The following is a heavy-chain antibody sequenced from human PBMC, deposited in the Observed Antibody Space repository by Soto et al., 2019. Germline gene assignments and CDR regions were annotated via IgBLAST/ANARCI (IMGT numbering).Heavy chain of an antibody. CDR2: ISGSGGST. D-gene: IGHD2-15*01. J-gene: IGHJ4*02. CDR3: AKYIRSIVVVVAACHY. V-gene: IGHV3-23*01. Sequence: GGSLRLSCAASGFTFSSYAMSWVRQAPGKGLEWVSAISGSGGSTYYADSVKGRFTISRDNSKNTLYLQMNSLRAEDTAVYYCAKYIRSIVVVVAACHYWGQGTLVTVSS. CDR1: GFTFSSYA.